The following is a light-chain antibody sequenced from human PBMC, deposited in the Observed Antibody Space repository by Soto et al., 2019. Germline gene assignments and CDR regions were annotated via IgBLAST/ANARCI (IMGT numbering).Light chain of an antibody. CDR2: DVS. CDR1: SSDVGVYNY. CDR3: SSYTSSSTLYV. Sequence: QSALTQPASVSGSPGQSITISCTGTSSDVGVYNYVSWYQQHPGKAPKFMIYDVSNRPSGVSNRFSGSKSGNTASLTISGLQAEDEADYYCSSYTSSSTLYVFGTGTKVTVL. V-gene: IGLV2-14*01. J-gene: IGLJ1*01.